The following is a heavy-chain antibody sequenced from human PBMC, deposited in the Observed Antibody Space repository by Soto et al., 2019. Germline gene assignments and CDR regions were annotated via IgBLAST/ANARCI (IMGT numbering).Heavy chain of an antibody. J-gene: IGHJ4*02. D-gene: IGHD2-2*02. CDR3: AKGTGAASWYNXDY. CDR2: IQAGNGDT. V-gene: IGHV1-3*01. Sequence: GASVKVSCKTSGYTLTSYAMHWVRQAPGQSLEWMGWIQAGNGDTKYSQNFQGRVTIIRDTSASTAYMELSGLRSEDTAVYYCAKGTGAASWYNXDYWGQGTLVTVSS. CDR1: GYTLTSYA.